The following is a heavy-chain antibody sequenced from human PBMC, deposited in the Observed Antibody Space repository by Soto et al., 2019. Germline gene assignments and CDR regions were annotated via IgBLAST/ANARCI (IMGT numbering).Heavy chain of an antibody. D-gene: IGHD5-18*01. Sequence: SETLSLTCTVSGGSISSYYCSWIRQPPWKGLEWIGYIYYSGSTNYNPSLKSRVTISVDTSKNQFSLKLSSVTAADTAVYYCAREVQLWGGIDYWGQGTLVTVSS. J-gene: IGHJ4*02. CDR1: GGSISSYY. CDR2: IYYSGST. V-gene: IGHV4-59*01. CDR3: AREVQLWGGIDY.